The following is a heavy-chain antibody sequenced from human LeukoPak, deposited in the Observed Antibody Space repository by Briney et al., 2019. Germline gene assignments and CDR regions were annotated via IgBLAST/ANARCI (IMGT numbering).Heavy chain of an antibody. CDR1: GFTFSGYY. CDR2: ISSSSSYT. D-gene: IGHD3-22*01. V-gene: IGHV3-11*05. J-gene: IGHJ2*01. CDR3: ARAVRNYYESSAINWYFDL. Sequence: PGGSLRLSCAASGFTFSGYYMSWIRQAPGKGLEWVSYISSSSSYTNYADSVKGRFSISRDNAKNSLYLQMNSLRAEDTALYFCARAVRNYYESSAINWYFDLWGRGTLVTVSS.